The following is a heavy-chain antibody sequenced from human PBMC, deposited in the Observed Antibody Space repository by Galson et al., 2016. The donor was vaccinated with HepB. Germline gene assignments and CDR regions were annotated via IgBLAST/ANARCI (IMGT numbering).Heavy chain of an antibody. CDR2: ITNIGGIT. D-gene: IGHD2-21*02. CDR1: GFTFSTYW. Sequence: SLRLSCAASGFTFSTYWMHWVRQAPGKGLEWVSSITNIGGITYYADSVKGRFTISRDNSKNTLYLQMSSLRAEDTALYYCAKVDCGGDCKRFDYWGQGTLVTVSS. CDR3: AKVDCGGDCKRFDY. J-gene: IGHJ4*02. V-gene: IGHV3-23*01.